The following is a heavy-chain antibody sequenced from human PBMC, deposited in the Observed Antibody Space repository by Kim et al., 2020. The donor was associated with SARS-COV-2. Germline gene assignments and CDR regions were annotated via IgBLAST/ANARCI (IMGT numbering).Heavy chain of an antibody. CDR1: GLTVSRFY. Sequence: GGSLRLSCAASGLTVSRFYMRWFRQAPGKGLQWVSVIYSAGDTDYAESVRGRFTISRDSNNIMFLHMNSLLAEDTAVEYFCGEHIRAGYYYCVDV. D-gene: IGHD3-3*01. J-gene: IGHJ6*03. V-gene: IGHV3-66*01. CDR2: IYSAGDT. CDR3: CGEHIRAGYYYCVDV.